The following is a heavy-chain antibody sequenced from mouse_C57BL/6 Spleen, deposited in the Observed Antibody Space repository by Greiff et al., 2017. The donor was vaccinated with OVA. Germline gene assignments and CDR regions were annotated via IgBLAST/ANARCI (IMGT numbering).Heavy chain of an antibody. CDR1: GFTFSSYT. D-gene: IGHD1-1*01. CDR3: ARQYYGSSYRYFDV. Sequence: EVKLVESGGGLVKPGGSLKLSCAASGFTFSSYTMSWVRQTPEKRLEWVATISGGGGNTYYPDSVKGRFTISRDNAKNTRYLQMSSRRAEDTAVDDCARQYYGSSYRYFDVWGTGTTVTVAS. J-gene: IGHJ1*03. V-gene: IGHV5-9*04. CDR2: ISGGGGNT.